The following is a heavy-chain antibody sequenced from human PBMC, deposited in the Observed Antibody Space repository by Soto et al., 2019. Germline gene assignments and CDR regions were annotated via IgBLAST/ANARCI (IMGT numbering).Heavy chain of an antibody. J-gene: IGHJ4*02. Sequence: VPLLESGGGLVPPGGSLRLSCAASGFTVTSYAMSWVRQAPGKGLEWVSLVSGTGDSTHYANSVRGRFTISRDDSKATLYLQMSGLRAEDTAVYYCAKDNGNYGSGTFSHWGQGTLVTVSS. CDR3: AKDNGNYGSGTFSH. CDR2: VSGTGDST. CDR1: GFTVTSYA. V-gene: IGHV3-23*01. D-gene: IGHD3-10*01.